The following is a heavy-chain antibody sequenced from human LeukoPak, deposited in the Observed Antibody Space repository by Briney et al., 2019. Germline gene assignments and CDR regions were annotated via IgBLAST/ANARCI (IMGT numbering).Heavy chain of an antibody. Sequence: SVKVSCKASGGTFSSYAISWVRQAPGQGLEWMGGIIPIFGTANYAQKFQGRVTITTDESTSTAYMELSSLRSEDTAVYYCARGTVGITDYGDLIHWGQGTLVTVSS. CDR1: GGTFSSYA. CDR3: ARGTVGITDYGDLIH. D-gene: IGHD4-17*01. CDR2: IIPIFGTA. J-gene: IGHJ4*02. V-gene: IGHV1-69*05.